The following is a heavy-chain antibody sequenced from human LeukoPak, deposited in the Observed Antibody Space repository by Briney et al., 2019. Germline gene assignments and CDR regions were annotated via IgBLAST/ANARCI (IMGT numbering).Heavy chain of an antibody. CDR1: GFTLSRNS. D-gene: IGHD3-22*01. CDR3: ARDPWGAKNPMI. V-gene: IGHV3-48*04. J-gene: IGHJ4*02. CDR2: ISSSGSTI. Sequence: PGGSLRLSCAASGFTLSRNSMNWVRQAPGKGLEWVSYISSSGSTIYYADSVKGRFTISRDNAKNSLYLQMNSLRAEDTAVYYCARDPWGAKNPMIGGQGTLVTVSS.